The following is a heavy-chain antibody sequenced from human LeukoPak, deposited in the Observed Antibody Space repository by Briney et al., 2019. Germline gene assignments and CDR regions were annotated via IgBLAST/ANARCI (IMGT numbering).Heavy chain of an antibody. D-gene: IGHD1-26*01. V-gene: IGHV3-21*01. J-gene: IGHJ6*03. Sequence: PWGSLRLSGAASAFSFSDYNMNWVRQGPGKGLEWVSSITSSGSYIYYADSVKGRFTISRDNAKNSLYLQLNSLRAEDTAVYYCARDPYSATYSDYYYYYMDVWGKGTTVTVSS. CDR1: AFSFSDYN. CDR3: ARDPYSATYSDYYYYYMDV. CDR2: ITSSGSYI.